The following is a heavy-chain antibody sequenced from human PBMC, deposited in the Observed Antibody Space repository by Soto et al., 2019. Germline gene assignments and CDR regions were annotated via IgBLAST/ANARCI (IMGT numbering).Heavy chain of an antibody. J-gene: IGHJ4*02. Sequence: PGGSLRLSCTSSTFTFTTYAMSWVRQAPGKGLEWVSAISGSGDRTFYADSLKGRFTISRDNSKNTLYLQMNSLRAEDTAVYYCAKRSSSSTFDYWGQGTLVTVSS. D-gene: IGHD6-6*01. V-gene: IGHV3-23*01. CDR3: AKRSSSSTFDY. CDR2: ISGSGDRT. CDR1: TFTFTTYA.